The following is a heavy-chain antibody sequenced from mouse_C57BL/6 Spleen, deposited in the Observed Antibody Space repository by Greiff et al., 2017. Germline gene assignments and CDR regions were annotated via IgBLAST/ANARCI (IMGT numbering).Heavy chain of an antibody. CDR1: GYTFTEYT. CDR3: ERHEGGDYYGSRGLDD. D-gene: IGHD1-1*01. J-gene: IGHJ2*01. V-gene: IGHV1-62-2*01. CDR2: FYPGSGSI. Sequence: VQLVESGAELVKPGASVKLSCKASGYTFTEYTIHWVKQRSGQGLEWIGWFYPGSGSIKYNEKFKDKATLTADTSSSTVYMGLSRLTSEDSAVYFCERHEGGDYYGSRGLDDWGQGTTLTVAS.